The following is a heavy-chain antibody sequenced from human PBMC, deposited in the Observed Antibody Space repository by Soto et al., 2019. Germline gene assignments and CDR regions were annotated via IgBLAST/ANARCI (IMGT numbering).Heavy chain of an antibody. CDR1: GVTFSSFS. V-gene: IGHV3-21*01. CDR2: ILSSGASI. J-gene: IGHJ6*03. CDR3: ARDSGDQLVRRGFYYYYMDV. Sequence: EVQLVESGGGLVQPGGSLRLSCAASGVTFSSFSFNWVRQSPGKGLEWVSFILSSGASIYYADSVKGRFTISRDNAKNSLYLQMNSLKDEDTAVYYCARDSGDQLVRRGFYYYYMDVWGKGTTVTVSS. D-gene: IGHD6-6*01.